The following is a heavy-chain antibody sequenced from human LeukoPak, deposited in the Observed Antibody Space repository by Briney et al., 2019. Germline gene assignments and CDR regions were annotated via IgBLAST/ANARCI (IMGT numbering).Heavy chain of an antibody. CDR2: INHSGST. CDR1: GGSISSSSYF. CDR3: ARGAVFDP. J-gene: IGHJ5*02. Sequence: SETLSLTCTVSGGSISSSSYFWGWIRQPPGKGLEWIGEINHSGSTNYNPSLKSRVTISVDTSKNQFSLKLSSVTAADTAVYYCARGAVFDPWGQGTLVTVSS. V-gene: IGHV4-39*07.